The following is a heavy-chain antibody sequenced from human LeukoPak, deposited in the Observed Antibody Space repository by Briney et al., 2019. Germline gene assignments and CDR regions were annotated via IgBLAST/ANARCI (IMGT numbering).Heavy chain of an antibody. V-gene: IGHV3-23*01. Sequence: PGASLRLSCAASGSTFSSYAMSWVRQAPGKGLEWVSAISGSGGSTYYADSVKGRFTISRDNSKNTLYLQMNSLRAEDTAVYYCAKDRASTTPNWFDPWGQGTLVTVSS. CDR3: AKDRASTTPNWFDP. J-gene: IGHJ5*02. D-gene: IGHD1-1*01. CDR2: ISGSGGST. CDR1: GSTFSSYA.